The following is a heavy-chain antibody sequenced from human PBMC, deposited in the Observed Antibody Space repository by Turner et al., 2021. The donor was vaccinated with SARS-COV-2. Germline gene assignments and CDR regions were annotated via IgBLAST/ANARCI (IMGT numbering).Heavy chain of an antibody. D-gene: IGHD2-15*01. CDR2: ISYDGGNK. Sequence: QVQLVESGGGVVQPWRSLRLSCAASGFPFSSYGMHWVRQAPGKGLEWVAVISYDGGNKYYADSVKGRITISRDNSKNTLYLQMNSLRAKDTAVYYCAKQGGPYCSGGSCYLHYFDYWGQGTLVTVSS. CDR1: GFPFSSYG. V-gene: IGHV3-30*18. J-gene: IGHJ4*02. CDR3: AKQGGPYCSGGSCYLHYFDY.